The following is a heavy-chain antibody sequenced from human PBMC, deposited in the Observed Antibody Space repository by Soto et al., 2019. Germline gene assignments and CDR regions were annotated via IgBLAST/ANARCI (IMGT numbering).Heavy chain of an antibody. J-gene: IGHJ4*02. D-gene: IGHD1-26*01. Sequence: PGGSLRLSCAASGFTFSNAWMSWVRQAPGKGLEWVGRIKSKTDGGTTDYAAPVKGRFTISRDDSKSTLYLQMNSLKTEDTAVYYCTTGEVGAAFDYWGQGTLVTVSS. CDR1: GFTFSNAW. CDR2: IKSKTDGGTT. V-gene: IGHV3-15*01. CDR3: TTGEVGAAFDY.